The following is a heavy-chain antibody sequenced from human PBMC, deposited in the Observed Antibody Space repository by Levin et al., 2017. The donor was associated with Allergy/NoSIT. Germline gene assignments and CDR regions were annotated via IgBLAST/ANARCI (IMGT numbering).Heavy chain of an antibody. D-gene: IGHD5-18*01. V-gene: IGHV4-30-2*01. CDR1: GGSISSGGYS. J-gene: IGHJ4*01. Sequence: PSETLSLTCAVSGGSISSGGYSWSWIRQPPGKGLEWIGNIYLSGSTNDNPSLKSRVTMSVDRSKNQLSLKLSYATAADTAVYYCARVAGYSYAYYFDYWGPGTLVTVSS. CDR3: ARVAGYSYAYYFDY. CDR2: IYLSGST.